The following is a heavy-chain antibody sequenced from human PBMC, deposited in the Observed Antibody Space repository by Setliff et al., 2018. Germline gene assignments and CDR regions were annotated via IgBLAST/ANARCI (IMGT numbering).Heavy chain of an antibody. J-gene: IGHJ4*02. CDR2: ISWDGGST. Sequence: HPGGSLRLSCAASGFTFDDYTMHWVRQAPGKGLEWVSLISWDGGSTYYADSVKGRFTISRDNSKNSLYLQMNSLRTEDTAVYYCARNGGLDYWGQGALVTVSS. V-gene: IGHV3-43*01. D-gene: IGHD1-26*01. CDR3: ARNGGLDY. CDR1: GFTFDDYT.